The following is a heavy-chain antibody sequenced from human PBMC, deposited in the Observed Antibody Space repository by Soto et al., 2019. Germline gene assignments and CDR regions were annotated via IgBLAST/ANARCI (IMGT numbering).Heavy chain of an antibody. V-gene: IGHV4-39*01. D-gene: IGHD2-21*02. CDR2: IYYSGST. CDR3: ARLHCGGDCYPTKNIYYYYGMDV. Sequence: SETLSLTCTVSGGSISSSSYYWGWIRQPPGKGLEWIGSIYYSGSTYYNPSLKSRVTISVDTSKNQFSLKLSSVTAADTAVYYCARLHCGGDCYPTKNIYYYYGMDVWGQGTTVT. J-gene: IGHJ6*02. CDR1: GGSISSSSYY.